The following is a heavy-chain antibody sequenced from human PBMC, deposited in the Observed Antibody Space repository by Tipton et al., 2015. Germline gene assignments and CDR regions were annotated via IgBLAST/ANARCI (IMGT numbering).Heavy chain of an antibody. Sequence: RSLRLSCAASGFTFSSYGMHWVRQAPGKGLEWVAAISYDGAYKHYADSVKGRFTISRDNSMNTLYLQMDSLRGEDTAVFHCAKDLAERYSGNNYGYPDYWGQGTLVTVSS. CDR3: AKDLAERYSGNNYGYPDY. J-gene: IGHJ4*02. CDR2: ISYDGAYK. CDR1: GFTFSSYG. V-gene: IGHV3-30*18. D-gene: IGHD5-18*01.